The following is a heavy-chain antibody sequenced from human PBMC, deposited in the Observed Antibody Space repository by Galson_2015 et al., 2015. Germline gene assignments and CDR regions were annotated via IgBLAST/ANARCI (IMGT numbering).Heavy chain of an antibody. Sequence: SVKVSCKASGGSFSIYPISWVRQAPGQGPQWMGGITPIFGTANYARKFQGRVTITAEKSTTTTYMELSSLTYEDTAMYYCARASQDCSGNSCPYNYWGQGTLVTVSS. CDR2: ITPIFGTA. D-gene: IGHD2-15*01. J-gene: IGHJ4*02. CDR3: ARASQDCSGNSCPYNY. CDR1: GGSFSIYP. V-gene: IGHV1-69*06.